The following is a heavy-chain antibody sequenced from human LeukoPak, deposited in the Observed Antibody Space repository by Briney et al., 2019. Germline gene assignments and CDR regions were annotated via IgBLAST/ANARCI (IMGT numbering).Heavy chain of an antibody. CDR1: GYTFTNYG. V-gene: IGHV1-8*02. CDR3: ARGSMINY. J-gene: IGHJ4*02. CDR2: MNPNSGNT. D-gene: IGHD3-22*01. Sequence: ASVKVSCKASGYTFTNYGMSWVRQAPGQGLEWMGWMNPNSGNTGYAQKFQGRVTMTRNTSISTAYMELSSLRSEDTAVYYCARGSMINYWGQGTLVTVSS.